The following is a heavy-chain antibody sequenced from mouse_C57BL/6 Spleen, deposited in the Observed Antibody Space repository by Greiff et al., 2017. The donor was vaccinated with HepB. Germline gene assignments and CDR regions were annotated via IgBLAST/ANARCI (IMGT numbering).Heavy chain of an antibody. J-gene: IGHJ1*03. D-gene: IGHD3-3*01. V-gene: IGHV1-82*01. CDR1: GYAFSSSW. Sequence: VQLQQSGPELVKPGASVKISCKASGYAFSSSWMNWVKQRPGKGLEWIGRIYPGDGDTNYNGKFKGKATLTADKSSSTAYMQLSSPTSEDSAVYFCARGGLGRYFDVWGTGTTVTVSS. CDR2: IYPGDGDT. CDR3: ARGGLGRYFDV.